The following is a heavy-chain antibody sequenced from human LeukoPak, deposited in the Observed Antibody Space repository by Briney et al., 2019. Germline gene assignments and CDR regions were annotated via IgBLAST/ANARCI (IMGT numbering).Heavy chain of an antibody. D-gene: IGHD5-24*01. CDR3: ARGAWRQFDN. Sequence: GGSLRLSCAASGVTFSSYYMSWVRQAPGKGLEWMATIKQDGSEKYYVDFLKGRFTISRDNAKNSLYLQMNILRVEDTAVYYCARGAWRQFDNRGQGTLVTVSS. CDR1: GVTFSSYY. J-gene: IGHJ4*02. CDR2: IKQDGSEK. V-gene: IGHV3-7*05.